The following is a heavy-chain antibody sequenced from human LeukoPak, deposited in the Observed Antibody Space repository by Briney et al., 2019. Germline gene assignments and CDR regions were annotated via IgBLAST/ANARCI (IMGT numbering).Heavy chain of an antibody. Sequence: PGGSLRLSCAASGFTFSRYGMHWFRQAPGKGLEGVAIIYSDGTNKYYADSVKGRFTISRENSKNMLYLQVNSLRAEDTGVYYCARDGPHYDIDYWGQGTLVTVSS. D-gene: IGHD3-3*01. CDR3: ARDGPHYDIDY. J-gene: IGHJ4*02. CDR1: GFTFSRYG. V-gene: IGHV3-33*01. CDR2: IYSDGTNK.